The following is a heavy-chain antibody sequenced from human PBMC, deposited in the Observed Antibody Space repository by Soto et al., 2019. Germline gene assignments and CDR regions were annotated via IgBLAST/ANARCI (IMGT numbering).Heavy chain of an antibody. J-gene: IGHJ6*02. CDR2: ISPYTGNT. V-gene: IGHV1-18*01. D-gene: IGHD3-16*01. CDR3: GMVDNYVTPTPQDV. Sequence: QVQLVQSGDEVKKPGASVKVSCKASGYIFVNYGIAWVRQAPRQGLEWMGWISPYTGNTHSASKVQGRLTMTTDTYTSTAYMDLGSLTSEDTAVYYCGMVDNYVTPTPQDVWGQGTTVTVSS. CDR1: GYIFVNYG.